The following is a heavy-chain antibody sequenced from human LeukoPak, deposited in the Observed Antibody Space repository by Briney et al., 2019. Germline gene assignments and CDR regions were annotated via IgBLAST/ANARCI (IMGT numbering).Heavy chain of an antibody. CDR3: ARDRDGYNLDAFDI. V-gene: IGHV4-30-4*08. J-gene: IGHJ3*02. Sequence: SETLSLTCTVSGGSISVGTYYWSRIRQPPGKGLEWIGYIYYSGSTYYHPSLKSRVSISVDTSKNQFSLKLSSVTAADTAVYYCARDRDGYNLDAFDIWGQGTMVTVSS. CDR1: GGSISVGTYY. CDR2: IYYSGST. D-gene: IGHD5-24*01.